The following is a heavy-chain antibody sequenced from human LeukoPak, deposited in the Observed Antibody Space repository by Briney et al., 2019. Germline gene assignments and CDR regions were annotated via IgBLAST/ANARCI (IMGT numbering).Heavy chain of an antibody. J-gene: IGHJ4*02. V-gene: IGHV1-46*01. Sequence: ASVKVSCKASGYTFTSNYVHWVRQAPGQGLEWVGMIYPRDGSTSYAQKFQGRVIVSRDTSTSTVHMELSGLRSEDTAVYYCARDLSGWGNSVYWGQGTLVTVSS. CDR1: GYTFTSNY. D-gene: IGHD5/OR15-5a*01. CDR2: IYPRDGST. CDR3: ARDLSGWGNSVY.